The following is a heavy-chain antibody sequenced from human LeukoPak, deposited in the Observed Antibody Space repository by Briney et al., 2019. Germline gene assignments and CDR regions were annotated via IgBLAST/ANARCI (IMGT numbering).Heavy chain of an antibody. CDR3: ARDRIWNDAGHDPFDI. Sequence: PSETLSLTCNVSGASLSSYYWSWIPHPAGKGLEWIGRIYTSANTNYSPSFKSRATISIDRSKNQFSLNLPSVTAADTAVYYCARDRIWNDAGHDPFDIWGQGTMVTVSS. J-gene: IGHJ3*02. D-gene: IGHD1-1*01. CDR1: GASLSSYY. CDR2: IYTSANT. V-gene: IGHV4-4*07.